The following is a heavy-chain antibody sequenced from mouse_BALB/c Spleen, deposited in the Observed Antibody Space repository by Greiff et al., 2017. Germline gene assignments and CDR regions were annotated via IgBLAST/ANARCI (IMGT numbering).Heavy chain of an antibody. Sequence: VQLQQPGAELVMPGASVKMSCKASGYTFTDYWMHWVKQRPGQGLEWIGAIDTSDSYTSYNQKFKGKATLTVDESSSTAYMQLSSLTSEDSAVYYCARGAITTVVATNYFDYWGQGTTLTVSS. D-gene: IGHD1-1*01. CDR2: IDTSDSYT. CDR1: GYTFTDYW. CDR3: ARGAITTVVATNYFDY. V-gene: IGHV1-69*01. J-gene: IGHJ2*01.